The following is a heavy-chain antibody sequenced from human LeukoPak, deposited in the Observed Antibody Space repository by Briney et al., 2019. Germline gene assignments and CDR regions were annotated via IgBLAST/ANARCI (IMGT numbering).Heavy chain of an antibody. CDR2: ISNSGGST. Sequence: GGSLRLSCAASEFTFSNYAMNWVRQVSGKGPEWVSGISNSGGSTYYGDSVKGRFTISRDNSKNTLFLQMNSLRGEDTAVYYCAKRYASWGYFDYWGQGTLVTVSS. D-gene: IGHD1-1*01. J-gene: IGHJ4*02. CDR3: AKRYASWGYFDY. CDR1: EFTFSNYA. V-gene: IGHV3-23*01.